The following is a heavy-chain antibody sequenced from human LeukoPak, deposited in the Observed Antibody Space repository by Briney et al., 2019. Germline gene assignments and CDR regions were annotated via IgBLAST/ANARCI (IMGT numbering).Heavy chain of an antibody. V-gene: IGHV3-43*02. CDR1: GFSLGAYA. J-gene: IGHJ6*02. CDR3: ATWAFYHDLDV. D-gene: IGHD3-3*01. CDR2: INADGGRT. Sequence: GSLRLSCVASGFSLGAYAMHWVRQARGKGLEWVSHINADGGRTYYADAVKGRFTISRDSSKDSLYLQMTGLRAEDSAVYYCATWAFYHDLDVWGRGTTVTVSS.